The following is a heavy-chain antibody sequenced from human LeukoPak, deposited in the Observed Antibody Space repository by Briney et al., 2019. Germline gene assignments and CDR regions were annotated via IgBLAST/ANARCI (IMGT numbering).Heavy chain of an antibody. CDR2: ICSIGGST. V-gene: IGHV3-64*01. CDR3: ARTPEFCSGGSCYSEGYFDY. Sequence: GGGPRLSCAASGFTSSTSAMRWVCESPGEGVEYGSAICSIGGSTYTANPAKGRFSISREHSKKTLYLHMGTLRPEDMAVYYCARTPEFCSGGSCYSEGYFDYWGQGTLVTVSS. D-gene: IGHD2-15*01. CDR1: GFTSSTSA. J-gene: IGHJ4*02.